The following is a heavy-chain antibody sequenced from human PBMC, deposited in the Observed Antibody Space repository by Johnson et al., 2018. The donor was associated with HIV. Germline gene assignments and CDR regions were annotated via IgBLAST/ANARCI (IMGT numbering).Heavy chain of an antibody. CDR1: GFTFSNAW. Sequence: EVQLVESGGGLVKPGGSLRLSCVASGFTFSNAWMSWVRQAPGKGLEWVGRIKSKTDGGTTDYAAPVKGRFTISRDDSKNTLYLQMNSLKTEDTAVYYCTTAPSNWGNAFDIWGQGTMVTVSS. V-gene: IGHV3-15*01. CDR3: TTAPSNWGNAFDI. D-gene: IGHD7-27*01. CDR2: IKSKTDGGTT. J-gene: IGHJ3*02.